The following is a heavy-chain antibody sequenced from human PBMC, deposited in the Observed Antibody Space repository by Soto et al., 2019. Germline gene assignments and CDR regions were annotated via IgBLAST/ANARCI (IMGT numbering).Heavy chain of an antibody. Sequence: SETLSLTCAVYGEALNSYYWSWIRQPPGQGLEWIGEIYDGGSTNYNPSLKSRVTVSADRSKHQISLKLTSVTAADTAVYFCARHPSNFWFDPWGQGTLVTVSS. J-gene: IGHJ5*02. D-gene: IGHD4-4*01. CDR3: ARHPSNFWFDP. CDR2: IYDGGST. V-gene: IGHV4-34*01. CDR1: GEALNSYY.